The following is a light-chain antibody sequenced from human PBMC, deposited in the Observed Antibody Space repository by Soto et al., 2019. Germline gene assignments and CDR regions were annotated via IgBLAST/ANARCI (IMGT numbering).Light chain of an antibody. CDR3: QQRSTWPRWT. CDR1: QSVNNN. Sequence: EIVMTQSPVTLSVSPGERATLSCTASQSVNNNVAWYQQKPGHTPRLLIYSASTRATGIPARFSGSGSGTDLTLTISSLEPEDFAVYYCQQRSTWPRWTFGQGTKVDIK. CDR2: SAS. J-gene: IGKJ1*01. V-gene: IGKV3-11*01.